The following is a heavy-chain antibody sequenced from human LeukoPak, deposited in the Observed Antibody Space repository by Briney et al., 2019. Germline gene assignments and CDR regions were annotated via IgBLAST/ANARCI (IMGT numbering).Heavy chain of an antibody. V-gene: IGHV1-2*06. CDR2: INPNSGGT. D-gene: IGHD6-19*01. CDR1: GYTFTSYG. CDR3: ARGGWGGDWFDP. J-gene: IGHJ5*02. Sequence: ASVKVSCKASGYTFTSYGISWVRQAPGQGLEWMGRINPNSGGTNYAQKFQGRVTMTRDTSISTAYMELSRLRSDDTAVYYCARGGWGGDWFDPWGQGTLVTVSS.